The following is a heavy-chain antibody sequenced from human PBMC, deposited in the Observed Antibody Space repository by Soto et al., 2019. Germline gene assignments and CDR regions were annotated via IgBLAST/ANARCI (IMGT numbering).Heavy chain of an antibody. CDR2: INSDGSST. Sequence: EVQLVESGGGLVQPGGSLRLSCAASGFTFSSYWMHWVRQAPGKGLVWVSRINSDGSSTSYADSVKGRFTISRDNAKNTLYLQMNSLGAEDTAVYYCARSDCSSTSCYEYYGMDVWGQGTTVTVSS. CDR1: GFTFSSYW. V-gene: IGHV3-74*01. D-gene: IGHD2-2*01. J-gene: IGHJ6*02. CDR3: ARSDCSSTSCYEYYGMDV.